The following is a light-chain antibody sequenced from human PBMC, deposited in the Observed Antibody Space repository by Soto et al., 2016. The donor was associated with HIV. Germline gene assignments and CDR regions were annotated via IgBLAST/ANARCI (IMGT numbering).Light chain of an antibody. CDR2: AAS. CDR3: QQYYSTSIT. Sequence: GDRVTITCRASHGISNSLAWYQQKPGKAPKLLLYAASRLESGVPSRFSGSGSGTDYTLTISSLQPEDFATYYCQQYYSTSITFGQGTRLEIK. CDR1: HGISNS. V-gene: IGKV1-NL1*01. J-gene: IGKJ5*01.